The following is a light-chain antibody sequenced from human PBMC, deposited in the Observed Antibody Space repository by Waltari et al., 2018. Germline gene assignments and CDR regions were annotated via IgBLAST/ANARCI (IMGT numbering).Light chain of an antibody. CDR1: QSVISF. CDR2: GAS. Sequence: EIVLTQSPATLSLSPGDRATLSCRASQSVISFLAWYQQKPGQAPRLLIYGASNRATGIPARFSGSGSGTDFTLTISSLEPEDFAVYYCQQRTNWPPLTFGGGTEVEIK. CDR3: QQRTNWPPLT. J-gene: IGKJ4*01. V-gene: IGKV3-11*01.